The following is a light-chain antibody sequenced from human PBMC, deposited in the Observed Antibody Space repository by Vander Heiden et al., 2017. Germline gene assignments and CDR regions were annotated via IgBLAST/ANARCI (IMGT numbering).Light chain of an antibody. V-gene: IGKV4-1*01. CDR1: QTVLYRSDNQNY. J-gene: IGKJ4*01. CDR3: QQYYTTPFS. CDR2: WAS. Sequence: IVITQSPASLAVSLGERATIHCNSSQTVLYRSDNQNYLGWYQQKAGQPPKLLISWASTRESGVPDRFSASGSGTDFTLTISSLQSEDVAVYFCQQYYTTPFSFGGGTKVEI.